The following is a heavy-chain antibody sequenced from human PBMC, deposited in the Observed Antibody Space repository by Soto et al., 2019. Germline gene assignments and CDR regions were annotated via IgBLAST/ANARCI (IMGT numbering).Heavy chain of an antibody. D-gene: IGHD3-10*01. CDR3: ARGRGLYYYGSGSYYRVGYYFDY. CDR1: GGSFSGYY. J-gene: IGHJ4*02. V-gene: IGHV4-34*01. CDR2: INHSGST. Sequence: SETLSLTCAVYGGSFSGYYWSWIRQPPGKGLEWIGEINHSGSTNYNPSLKSRVTISVDTSKNQFSLKLSSVTAADTAVYYCARGRGLYYYGSGSYYRVGYYFDYWGQGTLVTDSS.